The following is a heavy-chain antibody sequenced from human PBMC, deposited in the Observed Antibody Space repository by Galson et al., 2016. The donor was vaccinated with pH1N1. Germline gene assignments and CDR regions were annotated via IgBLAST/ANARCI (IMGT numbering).Heavy chain of an antibody. Sequence: SVKVSCKASDYTFTNYGITWVRQAPGQGLEWMGWISTEDGSTNYAQKVQGRVTMTTDTSTSTTYMELRSLRSDDTAVYYCAREGYCSGGSCYSGASDYWGQGTLVTVSS. J-gene: IGHJ4*02. CDR3: AREGYCSGGSCYSGASDY. V-gene: IGHV1-18*04. CDR2: ISTEDGST. D-gene: IGHD2-15*01. CDR1: DYTFTNYG.